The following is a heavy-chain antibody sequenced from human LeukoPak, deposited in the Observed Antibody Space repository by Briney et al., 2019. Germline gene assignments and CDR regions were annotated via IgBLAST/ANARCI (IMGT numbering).Heavy chain of an antibody. D-gene: IGHD3-3*01. CDR1: GYTFTGYY. J-gene: IGHJ6*02. V-gene: IGHV1-2*02. Sequence: ASVKVSCKASGYTFTGYYMHWVRQAPGQVLEWMGWINPNSGGTNYAQKFQGRVTMTRDTSISTAYMELSRLRSDDTAVYYCARDLQYYDFWSGYPPDYYYGMDVWGQGTTVTVSS. CDR3: ARDLQYYDFWSGYPPDYYYGMDV. CDR2: INPNSGGT.